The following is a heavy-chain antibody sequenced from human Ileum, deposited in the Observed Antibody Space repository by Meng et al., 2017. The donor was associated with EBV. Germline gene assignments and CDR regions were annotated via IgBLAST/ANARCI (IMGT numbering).Heavy chain of an antibody. J-gene: IGHJ4*02. CDR3: AKVSLTGTFYDH. CDR2: IFHIGST. V-gene: IGHV4-4*02. D-gene: IGHD3-9*01. CDR1: GGSVISNNW. Sequence: QVTLQEWGHSLVKPSGTLSLTCAVSGGSVISNNWWSWVRQPPGKGLEWIGEIFHIGSTNNSPSLKSRVTISVDNSKNQFSLSLTSVTAADTAIYYCAKVSLTGTFYDHWGQGILVTVSS.